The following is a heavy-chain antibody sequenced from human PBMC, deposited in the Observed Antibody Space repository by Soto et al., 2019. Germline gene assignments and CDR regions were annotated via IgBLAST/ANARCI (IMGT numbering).Heavy chain of an antibody. CDR2: ISSTTNYI. CDR1: GFTFTRYS. J-gene: IGHJ4*02. V-gene: IGHV3-21*06. CDR3: ARESEDLTSNFDY. Sequence: PGWSLRLSCAASGFTFTRYSMNWVRQAPGKGLEWVSSISSTTNYIYYGDSMKGRFTISRENAKNSLYLEMNSLRAEDTAVYYCARESEDLTSNFDYWGQGTLVTVSS.